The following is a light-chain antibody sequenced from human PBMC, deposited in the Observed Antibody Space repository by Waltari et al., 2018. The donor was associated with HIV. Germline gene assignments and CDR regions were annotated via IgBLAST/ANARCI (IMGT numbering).Light chain of an antibody. CDR3: CSYAGSSTFGFYV. CDR1: GSDVGDYKY. Sequence: QSALTQPASVSGSPEQSITISCPGAGSDVGDYKYVSWYQHYPGKAPKLIIYDVNKRPSGVSNRFSGFKSGNTASRTISGLQAEDEADYYCCSYAGSSTFGFYVFGTGTKVTVL. V-gene: IGLV2-23*02. CDR2: DVN. J-gene: IGLJ1*01.